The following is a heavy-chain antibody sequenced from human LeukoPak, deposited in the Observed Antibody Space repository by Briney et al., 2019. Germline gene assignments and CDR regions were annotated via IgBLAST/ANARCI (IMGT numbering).Heavy chain of an antibody. J-gene: IGHJ3*02. CDR3: ARVGWQQLGEGAFDI. V-gene: IGHV1-18*01. CDR1: GYTFTSYG. Sequence: ASVKVSCKASGYTFTSYGISWVRQAPGQGLEWMGWIGAYNGNTNYAQKLQGRVTMTTDTSTSTAYMELRSLRSDDTAVYYCARVGWQQLGEGAFDIWGQGTMVTVSS. CDR2: IGAYNGNT. D-gene: IGHD6-13*01.